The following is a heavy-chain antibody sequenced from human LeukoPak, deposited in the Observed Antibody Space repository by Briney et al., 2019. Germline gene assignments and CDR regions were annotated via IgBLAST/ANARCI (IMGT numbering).Heavy chain of an antibody. J-gene: IGHJ6*03. Sequence: GGSLRLSCAASGFTFSSYSMNWVRQAPGKGLEWVSSISSSSSYIYYADSVKGRFTIPRDNAKNSLNLQMNSLRAEDTAVYYCARDTAYQWELPRVGYYYYYYMDVWGKGTTVTVSS. V-gene: IGHV3-21*01. CDR3: ARDTAYQWELPRVGYYYYYYMDV. D-gene: IGHD1-26*01. CDR2: ISSSSSYI. CDR1: GFTFSSYS.